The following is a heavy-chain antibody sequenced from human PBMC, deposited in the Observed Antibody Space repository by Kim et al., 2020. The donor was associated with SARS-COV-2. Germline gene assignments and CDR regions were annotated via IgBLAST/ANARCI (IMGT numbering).Heavy chain of an antibody. Sequence: ASVKVSCKASGYTFTSYAMHWVRQAPGQRLEWMGWINAGNGNTKYSQKFQGRVTITRDTSASTAYMELSSLRSEDTAVYYCARVQGGLTGYPPDYGMDVWGQGTTVTVSS. CDR3: ARVQGGLTGYPPDYGMDV. J-gene: IGHJ6*02. CDR1: GYTFTSYA. V-gene: IGHV1-3*01. D-gene: IGHD3-9*01. CDR2: INAGNGNT.